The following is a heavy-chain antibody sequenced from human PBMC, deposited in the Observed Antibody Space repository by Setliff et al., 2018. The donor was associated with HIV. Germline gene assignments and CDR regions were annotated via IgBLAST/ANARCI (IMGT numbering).Heavy chain of an antibody. CDR3: AKGFDYGEYYSFDS. CDR2: IWFDGSDK. Sequence: FIFNAYAMHWVRQSPGKGLEWVAVIWFDGSDKYYADSVKGRFTISRDNSRNTLYLQMNSLRAEDTAVYYCAKGFDYGEYYSFDSWGQGTLVTVSS. D-gene: IGHD4-17*01. V-gene: IGHV3-33*06. CDR1: FIFNAYA. J-gene: IGHJ4*02.